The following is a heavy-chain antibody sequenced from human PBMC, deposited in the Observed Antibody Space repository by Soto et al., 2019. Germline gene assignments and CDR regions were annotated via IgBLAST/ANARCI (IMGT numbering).Heavy chain of an antibody. CDR3: ARRGQQCSSTGCAYIYDAMDV. D-gene: IGHD2-2*01. Sequence: ASVKVSCKASGYNFGHYGIGWVRQAPGQGLQWVGWISAYNGNTHHAQNVQGRVTMTTDTSTNTAYMELRSLKSDDTDVYYCARRGQQCSSTGCAYIYDAMDVWGQGTTVTVSS. J-gene: IGHJ6*02. CDR1: GYNFGHYG. CDR2: ISAYNGNT. V-gene: IGHV1-18*01.